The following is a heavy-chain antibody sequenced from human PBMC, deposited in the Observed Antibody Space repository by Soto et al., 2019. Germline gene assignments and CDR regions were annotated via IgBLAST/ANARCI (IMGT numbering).Heavy chain of an antibody. J-gene: IGHJ4*02. CDR3: AKVLLTYTSGWYHPHFDY. CDR1: GFTFSSYV. CDR2: VSNDGSNK. Sequence: QVQLVESGGGVVQPGRSLRLSCAASGFTFSSYVMHWVRQAPGKGLEWVAVVSNDGSNKDYADSVKGRCTSSGDNSKNTMYLQMNSLRAEDTAVYYCAKVLLTYTSGWYHPHFDYWGQGTLVTVSS. V-gene: IGHV3-30*18. D-gene: IGHD6-19*01.